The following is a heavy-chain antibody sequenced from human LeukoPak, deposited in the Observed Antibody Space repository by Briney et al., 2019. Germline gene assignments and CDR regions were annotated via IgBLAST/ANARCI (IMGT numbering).Heavy chain of an antibody. CDR1: GFSVSSNH. J-gene: IGHJ4*02. D-gene: IGHD6-13*01. Sequence: GRSLRLSCAASGFSVSSNHMSWVRQAPGKGLEWVSVVYSGGSTYYADSVKGRFTISRDNSKNTLYLQVNSLRAEDTAVYYCARDRGSSWTYSFDYWGQGTLVTVSS. V-gene: IGHV3-53*01. CDR2: VYSGGST. CDR3: ARDRGSSWTYSFDY.